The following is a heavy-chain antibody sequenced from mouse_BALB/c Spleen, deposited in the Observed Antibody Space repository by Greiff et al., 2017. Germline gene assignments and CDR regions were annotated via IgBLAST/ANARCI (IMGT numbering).Heavy chain of an antibody. CDR1: GYTFTSYV. J-gene: IGHJ4*01. D-gene: IGHD4-1*02. CDR2: INPYNDGT. CDR3: ARVLSTGPYYYAMDY. Sequence: EVQLQQSGPELVKPGASVKMSCKASGYTFTSYVMHWVKQKPGQGLEWIGYINPYNDGTKYNEKFKGKATLTSDKSSSTAYMELSSLTSEDSAVYYCARVLSTGPYYYAMDYWGQGTSVTVSS. V-gene: IGHV1-14*01.